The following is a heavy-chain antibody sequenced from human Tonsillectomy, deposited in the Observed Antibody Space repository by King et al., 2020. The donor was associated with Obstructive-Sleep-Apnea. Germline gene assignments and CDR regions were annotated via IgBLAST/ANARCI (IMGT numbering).Heavy chain of an antibody. CDR1: GFTFRSYA. V-gene: IGHV3-30-3*01. Sequence: GQLVQSGGGVVQPGRSLRLSCAASGFTFRSYAMHWVRQAPGKGLEWVTVISYDGSKKYYADSVRGRFTISRDNSKNTLFLQMNSLRPEDTAVYYCARELRYFDWLLFNPFDYWGQGTLVTVSS. D-gene: IGHD3-9*01. CDR2: ISYDGSKK. J-gene: IGHJ4*02. CDR3: ARELRYFDWLLFNPFDY.